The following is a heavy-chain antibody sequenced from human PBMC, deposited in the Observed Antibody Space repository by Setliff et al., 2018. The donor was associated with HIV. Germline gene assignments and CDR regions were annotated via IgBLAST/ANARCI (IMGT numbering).Heavy chain of an antibody. CDR1: KYSFDNYW. V-gene: IGHV5-51*01. CDR3: ARRGYSGFEGAWFDD. Sequence: GESLKISCKGSKYSFDNYWIGWVRQMPGKGLQYIGIIYPSDSDTRYSPSLQRQATLSADKSTSTVYLELTNLKASDSGVYYCARRGYSGFEGAWFDDWGQGTRVTVSS. CDR2: IYPSDSDT. D-gene: IGHD5-12*01. J-gene: IGHJ4*02.